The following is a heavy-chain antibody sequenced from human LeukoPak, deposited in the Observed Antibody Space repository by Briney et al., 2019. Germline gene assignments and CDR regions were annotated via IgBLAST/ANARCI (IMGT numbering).Heavy chain of an antibody. D-gene: IGHD3-3*01. J-gene: IGHJ6*04. CDR2: IYPNGST. CDR3: ARDVRRALRFNNFYPYFGMDV. CDR1: GGPINFY. Sequence: SETLSLTCSVSGGPINFYWSWIRQSPGKGLEWIGCIYPNGSTSYNSPLKSRVTTSLDTSKKQVSLMLKSVTAADTAVYYCARDVRRALRFNNFYPYFGMDVWGKGTRSSSPQ. V-gene: IGHV4-59*01.